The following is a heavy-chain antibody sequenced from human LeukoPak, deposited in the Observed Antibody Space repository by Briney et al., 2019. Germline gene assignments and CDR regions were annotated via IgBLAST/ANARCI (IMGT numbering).Heavy chain of an antibody. V-gene: IGHV3-7*03. J-gene: IGHJ4*02. Sequence: PGGSLRLSCTASGFTFSSRWMTWVRRPPGKGPEWVANIKEDGSVKYCVDSVKGRFTISRDNTKNVLYLQMNSLRADDTAVYFCARDSTWLLDYWGQGTLITVSS. D-gene: IGHD6-19*01. CDR1: GFTFSSRW. CDR2: IKEDGSVK. CDR3: ARDSTWLLDY.